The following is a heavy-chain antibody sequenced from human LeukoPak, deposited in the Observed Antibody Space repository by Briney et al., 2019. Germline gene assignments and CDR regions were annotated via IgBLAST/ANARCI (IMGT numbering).Heavy chain of an antibody. V-gene: IGHV1-8*02. J-gene: IGHJ6*03. D-gene: IGHD2-2*01. CDR1: GYTFTSYD. CDR3: ARDRPLIVVVSAMDV. CDR2: MNPNSGNT. Sequence: ASVKVSCKASGYTFTSYDINWVRQATGQGLEWMGWMNPNSGNTGYAQKFQGRVTMTRDTSISTAYMELSRLRSDDTAVYYCARDRPLIVVVSAMDVWGKGTTVTVSS.